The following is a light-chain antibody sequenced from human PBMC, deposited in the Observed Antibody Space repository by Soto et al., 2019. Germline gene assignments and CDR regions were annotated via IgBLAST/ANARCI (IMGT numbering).Light chain of an antibody. CDR2: DVS. J-gene: IGLJ1*01. CDR1: SSDVGGYNY. V-gene: IGLV2-14*01. Sequence: QSALTQPASVSGSPGQSITTSCTGTSSDVGGYNYVSWYQQHPGKAPKLMIYDVSNRPSGFSNRFSGSKSGNTASLTISGLQAEDEADYYCSSYTSSSTLGVFGTGTKLTVL. CDR3: SSYTSSSTLGV.